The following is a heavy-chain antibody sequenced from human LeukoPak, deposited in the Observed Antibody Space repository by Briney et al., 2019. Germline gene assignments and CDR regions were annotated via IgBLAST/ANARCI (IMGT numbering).Heavy chain of an antibody. J-gene: IGHJ6*03. CDR3: ARGPMAVTIFGVVTPHYYYYYMDV. V-gene: IGHV1-8*01. CDR2: MNPNSGNT. CDR1: GYTFTSYD. Sequence: ASVKVSCKASGYTFTSYDINWVRQATGQGLEWMGWMNPNSGNTGYAQKFQGRVTMTRNTSISTAYMELSSLRSEDTAVYYCARGPMAVTIFGVVTPHYYYYYMDVWGKGTTVTVSS. D-gene: IGHD3-3*01.